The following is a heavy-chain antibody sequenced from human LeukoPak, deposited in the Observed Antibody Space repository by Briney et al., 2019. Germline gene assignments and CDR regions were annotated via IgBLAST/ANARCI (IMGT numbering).Heavy chain of an antibody. V-gene: IGHV3-30*02. CDR3: AKDVDLFGELYFDS. Sequence: GGSLRLSCVASEFTFTSYVMHWVRQAPGKGLEWVAFLRYDGSNRSYADSVKGRFTISRDNSKNTLYLQMNSLRAEDTAVYYCAKDVDLFGELYFDSWGQGTLVTVSS. CDR2: LRYDGSNR. CDR1: EFTFTSYV. J-gene: IGHJ4*02. D-gene: IGHD3-10*02.